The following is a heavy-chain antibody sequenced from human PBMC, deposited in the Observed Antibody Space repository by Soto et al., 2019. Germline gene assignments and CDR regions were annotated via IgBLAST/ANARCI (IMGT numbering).Heavy chain of an antibody. CDR2: INAGNGNT. V-gene: IGHV1-3*01. CDR3: ARPNSRIVVVVAALDY. Sequence: ASVKVSCKASGYTFTSYAMHWVRQAPGQRLEWMGWINAGNGNTKYSQKFQGRVTITRDTSASTAYMELSSLRSEDTAVYYCARPNSRIVVVVAALDYWGQGTLVTVSS. CDR1: GYTFTSYA. J-gene: IGHJ4*02. D-gene: IGHD2-15*01.